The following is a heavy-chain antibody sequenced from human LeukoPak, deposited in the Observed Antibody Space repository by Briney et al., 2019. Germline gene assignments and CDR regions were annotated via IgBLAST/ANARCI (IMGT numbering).Heavy chain of an antibody. Sequence: GGSLRLPCAASGFTFSSYAMSWVRQAPGKGLEWVSAISGSGGSTYYADSVKGRFTISRDNSKNTLYLQMNSLRAEDTAVYYCAKDHCSSTSCYRSRYFDYWGQGTLVTVSS. J-gene: IGHJ4*02. CDR3: AKDHCSSTSCYRSRYFDY. V-gene: IGHV3-23*01. CDR1: GFTFSSYA. D-gene: IGHD2-2*02. CDR2: ISGSGGST.